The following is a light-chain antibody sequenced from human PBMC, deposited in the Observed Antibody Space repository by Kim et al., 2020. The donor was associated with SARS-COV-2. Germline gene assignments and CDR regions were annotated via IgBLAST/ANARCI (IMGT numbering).Light chain of an antibody. J-gene: IGLJ2*01. CDR2: SNN. CDR1: SSNFGSNP. V-gene: IGLV1-44*01. CDR3: AAWDGSLKSRL. Sequence: GQRVTISCSGSSSNFGSNPVNWYQQLPGTAPKLLIYSNNQRPSGVPARFSCSKSGTSASLAISGLQSEDEADYYCAAWDGSLKSRLFGGGTKLTVL.